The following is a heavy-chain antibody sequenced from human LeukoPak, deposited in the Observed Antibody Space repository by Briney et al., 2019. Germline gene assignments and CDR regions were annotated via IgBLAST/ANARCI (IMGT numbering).Heavy chain of an antibody. V-gene: IGHV3-23*01. CDR2: ISGSGGGT. CDR3: AKFRDVDYYYMDV. J-gene: IGHJ6*03. D-gene: IGHD5-24*01. Sequence: GGSLRLSCAPSGFTFSSYGMSWVRQAPGKGLEWVSAISGSGGGTYYADSVKGRFTISRDNSKNTLYLQMNSLRAEDTAVYYCAKFRDVDYYYMDVWGKGTTVTISS. CDR1: GFTFSSYG.